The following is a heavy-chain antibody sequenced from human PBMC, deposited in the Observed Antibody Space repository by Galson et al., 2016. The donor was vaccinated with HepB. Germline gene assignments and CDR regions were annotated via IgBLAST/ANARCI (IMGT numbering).Heavy chain of an antibody. CDR1: AFTFSDHG. CDR3: AKGRGAGNYYKALDY. V-gene: IGHV3-30*18. Sequence: SLRLSCAASAFTFSDHGMHWVRQAPGKGLEWLAVISFDDSNEYYADSVKGRFTVSRDNSMNTLYLQMNSLRPEDTAVYYCAKGRGAGNYYKALDYWGQGTLVTVSS. CDR2: ISFDDSNE. D-gene: IGHD3-10*01. J-gene: IGHJ4*02.